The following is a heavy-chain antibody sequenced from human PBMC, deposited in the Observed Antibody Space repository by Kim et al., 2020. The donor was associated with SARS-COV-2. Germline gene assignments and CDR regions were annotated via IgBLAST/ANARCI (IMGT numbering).Heavy chain of an antibody. CDR3: ARDDYGDYRDFDY. Sequence: AQKLQGRVTMTTDTSTSTAYMELRSLRSDDTAVYYCARDDYGDYRDFDYWGQGTLVTVSS. J-gene: IGHJ4*02. V-gene: IGHV1-18*01. D-gene: IGHD4-17*01.